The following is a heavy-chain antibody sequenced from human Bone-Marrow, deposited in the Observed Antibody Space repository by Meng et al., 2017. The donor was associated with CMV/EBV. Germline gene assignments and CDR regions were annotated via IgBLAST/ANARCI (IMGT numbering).Heavy chain of an antibody. Sequence: GESLKISCAASGFPFSNYAMSWVRQAPGKGLEWVSGVTGGGGSTYYADSVKGRFTISRDNAKNSLYLQMNSLRAEDTAVYYCARVTVVLASDYWGQGTLVTVSS. V-gene: IGHV3-23*01. CDR1: GFPFSNYA. D-gene: IGHD4-23*01. CDR3: ARVTVVLASDY. J-gene: IGHJ4*02. CDR2: VTGGGGST.